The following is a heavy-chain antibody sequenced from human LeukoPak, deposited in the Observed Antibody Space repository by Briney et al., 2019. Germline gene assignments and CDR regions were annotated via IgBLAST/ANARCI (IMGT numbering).Heavy chain of an antibody. CDR2: ISYDGSNK. CDR3: AKDRGEQWLVTSFDY. D-gene: IGHD6-19*01. J-gene: IGHJ4*02. V-gene: IGHV3-30*18. Sequence: GRSLRLSCAASGFTFSSYGMHWVRQAPGKGLEWVAVISYDGSNKYYVDSVKGRFTISRDNSKSTLYLQMNSLRPEDTAVYYCAKDRGEQWLVTSFDYWGQGTLVTVSS. CDR1: GFTFSSYG.